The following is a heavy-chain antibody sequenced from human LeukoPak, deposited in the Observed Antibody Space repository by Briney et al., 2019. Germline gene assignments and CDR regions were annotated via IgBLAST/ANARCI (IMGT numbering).Heavy chain of an antibody. CDR1: GYTFTSYG. Sequence: ASVKVSCKASGYTFTSYGISWVRQAPGQGLEWMGWISAYNGNTNYAQKLQGRVTMTTDTSTSTAYMELRSLRSDDTAVYYCARVRLGYCSGGSCYGAYWGQGTLVTVSS. V-gene: IGHV1-18*01. D-gene: IGHD2-15*01. CDR2: ISAYNGNT. J-gene: IGHJ4*02. CDR3: ARVRLGYCSGGSCYGAY.